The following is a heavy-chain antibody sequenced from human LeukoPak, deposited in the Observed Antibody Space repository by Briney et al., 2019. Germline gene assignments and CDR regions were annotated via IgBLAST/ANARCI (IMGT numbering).Heavy chain of an antibody. D-gene: IGHD3-22*01. CDR1: GSSISSYY. Sequence: SETLSLTCTVSGSSISSYYWSWIPQPAGMGLEWLGRIYTSGSTNYNPSLKSRVTMSVDTSKNQFSLKLSSVTAADTAVYYCAREVRSSGYSLDYWGQGTLVTVSS. CDR3: AREVRSSGYSLDY. V-gene: IGHV4-4*07. J-gene: IGHJ4*02. CDR2: IYTSGST.